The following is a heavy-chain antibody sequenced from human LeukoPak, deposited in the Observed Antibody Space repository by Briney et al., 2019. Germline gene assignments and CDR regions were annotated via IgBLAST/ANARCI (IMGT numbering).Heavy chain of an antibody. D-gene: IGHD2-15*01. V-gene: IGHV1-69*13. Sequence: SVKVSCKASGGTFSIYAISWVRQPPAQGLEWMGVTIPIFGRANYAQTFQVRVTITADESTSTAYMELSSLSSEDTAVYYCARDTTSFCSGGSCYSVFEYWGEGNLVTVSS. CDR1: GGTFSIYA. CDR2: TIPIFGRA. CDR3: ARDTTSFCSGGSCYSVFEY. J-gene: IGHJ4*02.